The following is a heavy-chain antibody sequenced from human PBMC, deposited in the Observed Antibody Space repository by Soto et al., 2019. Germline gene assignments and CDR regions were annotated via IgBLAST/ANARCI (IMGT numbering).Heavy chain of an antibody. Sequence: VSLGLSCAASGFTFSSYSMNGVRQAPGKGLEWVSYISSSSSTIYYADSVKGRFTISRDNAKNSLYLQMNRLRDEDTAVYYCARAGASGWYYYYYGMDVWGQGTTVTVSS. CDR2: ISSSSSTI. V-gene: IGHV3-48*02. CDR3: ARAGASGWYYYYYGMDV. D-gene: IGHD6-19*01. CDR1: GFTFSSYS. J-gene: IGHJ6*02.